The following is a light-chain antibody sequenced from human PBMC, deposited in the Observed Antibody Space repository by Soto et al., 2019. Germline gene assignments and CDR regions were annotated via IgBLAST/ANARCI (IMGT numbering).Light chain of an antibody. CDR2: EVS. V-gene: IGLV2-14*01. CDR1: SSDVGGYNY. Sequence: QSALTQPASVSWSPGQSITISCTGTSSDVGGYNYVSWYQQHPGKAPKLMIYEVSNRPSGVSNRFSGSKSGNTASLTISGLQAEDEADYYCSSYTSSSRYVFGTGTKVTVL. CDR3: SSYTSSSRYV. J-gene: IGLJ1*01.